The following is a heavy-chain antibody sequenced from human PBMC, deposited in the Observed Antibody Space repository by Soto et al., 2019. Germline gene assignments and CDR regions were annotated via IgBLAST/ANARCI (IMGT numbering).Heavy chain of an antibody. J-gene: IGHJ3*02. CDR3: ASGLAWEIRAHDAFDI. V-gene: IGHV1-18*01. D-gene: IGHD1-26*01. CDR1: GYTFTSYG. CDR2: ISAYNGNT. Sequence: ASVKVSCKASGYTFTSYGISWVRQAPGQGLEWMGWISAYNGNTNYAQKLQGRVTMTTDTSTSTAYMELRSLRSDDTAVYYCASGLAWEIRAHDAFDIWGQGTTVTVSS.